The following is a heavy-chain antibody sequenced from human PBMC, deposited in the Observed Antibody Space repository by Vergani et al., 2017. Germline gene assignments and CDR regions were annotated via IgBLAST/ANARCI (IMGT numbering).Heavy chain of an antibody. V-gene: IGHV4-61*10. CDR3: ARAYCGGDCYPYYYYYYMDV. Sequence: QVQLQESGPGLVKPSETLSLTCTVSGGSVSSGSYYWSWIRQPAGKGLEWIGYIYYSGSTNYNPSLKSRVTISADTSKNQFSLKLISVTAADTAVYYCARAYCGGDCYPYYYYYYMDVWGKGTTVTVSS. CDR1: GGSVSSGSYY. CDR2: IYYSGST. J-gene: IGHJ6*03. D-gene: IGHD2-21*01.